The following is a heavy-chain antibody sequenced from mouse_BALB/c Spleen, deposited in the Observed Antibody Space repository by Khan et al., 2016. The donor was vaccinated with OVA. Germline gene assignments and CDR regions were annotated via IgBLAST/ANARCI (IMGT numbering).Heavy chain of an antibody. CDR3: ARTARIKY. D-gene: IGHD1-2*01. CDR1: GYSITSGYG. Sequence: QVEGPGLVKPSQSLSLTCTVTGYSITSGYGWNWIRQFPGNKLEWMGYISYSGSINYNPSLKSRISITRDTSKNQFFLQLNSVTTEDTATYYCARTARIKYWGQGTTLTVSS. V-gene: IGHV3-2*02. CDR2: ISYSGSI. J-gene: IGHJ2*01.